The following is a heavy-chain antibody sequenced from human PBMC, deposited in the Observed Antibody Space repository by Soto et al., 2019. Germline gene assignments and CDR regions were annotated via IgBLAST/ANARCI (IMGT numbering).Heavy chain of an antibody. CDR1: GFIFSNHF. CDR3: AKESDTFDV. CDR2: IWYDGNTE. J-gene: IGHJ3*01. V-gene: IGHV3-33*06. Sequence: ESGGGVVPPGNSLRLSCAASGFIFSNHFMHWVRQAPGKGLEWLAGIWYDGNTEFYAESLKGRLTISRDTSKNTLYLEMSSLRAEDTAMYYCAKESDTFDVWGRGTMVIVS.